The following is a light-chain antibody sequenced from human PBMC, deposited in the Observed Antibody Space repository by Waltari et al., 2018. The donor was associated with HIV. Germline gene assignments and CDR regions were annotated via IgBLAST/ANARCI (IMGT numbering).Light chain of an antibody. J-gene: IGLJ3*02. CDR2: KAT. CDR3: QSADSDNTYNWV. Sequence: SQLTQPPSVSVSPGQTAKITCSGDDMPAHYVYWYQQKPGQAPVLVMYKATERPSGIPERFSGSMSGTTVTLTIMGVQPEDEADYYCQSADSDNTYNWVFGGGTKLTVL. V-gene: IGLV3-25*03. CDR1: DMPAHY.